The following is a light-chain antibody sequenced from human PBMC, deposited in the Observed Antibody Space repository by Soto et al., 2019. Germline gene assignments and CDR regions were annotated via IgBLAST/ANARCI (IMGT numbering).Light chain of an antibody. CDR2: AAS. V-gene: IGKV1-9*01. Sequence: IQLAQSPSSLSASVGARVTITCRASQGISSYLAWYQQKPGQAPKLLIYAASTLQSGVPSRFSGSGSGTDFTLTISSLQPEDFATYYCQQLNSYRLTFGGGTKGEIK. CDR1: QGISSY. CDR3: QQLNSYRLT. J-gene: IGKJ4*01.